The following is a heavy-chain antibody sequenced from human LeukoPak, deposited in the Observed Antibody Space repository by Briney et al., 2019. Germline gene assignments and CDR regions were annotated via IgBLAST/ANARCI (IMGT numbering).Heavy chain of an antibody. Sequence: SETLSLTCAVYGGSFSGYYWSWIRQPPGKGLEWIGEINHSGSTNYNPSLKSRVTISVDTSRNQFSLKLSSVTAADTAVYYCARAKTYYDFWSGHLSAPDAFDIWGQGTMVTVSS. CDR1: GGSFSGYY. CDR3: ARAKTYYDFWSGHLSAPDAFDI. CDR2: INHSGST. J-gene: IGHJ3*02. V-gene: IGHV4-34*01. D-gene: IGHD3-3*01.